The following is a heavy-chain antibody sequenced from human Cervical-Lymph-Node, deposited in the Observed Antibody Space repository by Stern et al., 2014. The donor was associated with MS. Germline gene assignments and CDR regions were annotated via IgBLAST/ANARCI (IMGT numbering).Heavy chain of an antibody. CDR1: GYRFTNNW. V-gene: IGHV5-51*03. D-gene: IGHD5-24*01. Sequence: VQLGQSGAEVKKPGESLRISCEVSGYRFTNNWIGWVRQMPGKGLEWMGIIYPGDSETRYSPSFQGQVTILVDKSNTTTYLHWSSLKASDTAIYYCARRGHGYMGIDYWGQGTLVTVSS. CDR2: IYPGDSET. CDR3: ARRGHGYMGIDY. J-gene: IGHJ4*02.